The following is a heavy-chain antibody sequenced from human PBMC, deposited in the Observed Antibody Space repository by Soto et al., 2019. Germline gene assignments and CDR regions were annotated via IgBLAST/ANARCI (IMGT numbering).Heavy chain of an antibody. CDR3: ARVPYYDLICNYYYMDV. CDR2: IYYSGST. D-gene: IGHD3-16*01. Sequence: QVQLQESGPGLVKPSETLSLTCSVSGGSISGHYWSWVRQTPWKGLEWIGYIYYSGSTNYKPSLKSRLTISVDTSKNPFALSLTYVTAADTAVYYCARVPYYDLICNYYYMDVCGKGTTVTVSS. J-gene: IGHJ6*03. V-gene: IGHV4-59*08. CDR1: GGSISGHY.